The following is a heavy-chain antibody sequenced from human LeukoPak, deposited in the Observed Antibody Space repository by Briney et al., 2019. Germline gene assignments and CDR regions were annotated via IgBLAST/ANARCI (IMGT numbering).Heavy chain of an antibody. Sequence: GASVRVSCRASGYTFNIYDINWVRQAPGQGREGMGWMNPNSGNTGYAQKFRGRVTITRNTSISTAYMELSSLRSEDTAVYYCARFRVGATPFDYWGQGTLVTVSS. J-gene: IGHJ4*02. CDR2: MNPNSGNT. CDR1: GYTFNIYD. D-gene: IGHD1-26*01. V-gene: IGHV1-8*03. CDR3: ARFRVGATPFDY.